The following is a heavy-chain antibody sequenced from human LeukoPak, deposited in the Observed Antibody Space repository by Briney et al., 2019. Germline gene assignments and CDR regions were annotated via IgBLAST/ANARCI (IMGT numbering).Heavy chain of an antibody. D-gene: IGHD4-17*01. Sequence: GGSLKLSCAASGFTFSNSAMHWVRQASGKGLEWVGRIRSQGDTCATAYAASVKGRFTISRDDSKNTAYLQMNGLKTEDTAAYYCTRLHDFGDYYGMDVWGQGTTVTVSS. V-gene: IGHV3-73*01. J-gene: IGHJ6*02. CDR2: IRSQGDTCAT. CDR1: GFTFSNSA. CDR3: TRLHDFGDYYGMDV.